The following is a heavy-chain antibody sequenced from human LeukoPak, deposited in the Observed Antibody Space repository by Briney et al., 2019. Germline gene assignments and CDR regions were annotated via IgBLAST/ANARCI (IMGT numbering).Heavy chain of an antibody. D-gene: IGHD3-22*01. CDR1: GFTFADHA. J-gene: IGHJ4*02. Sequence: GGSLRLSCAASGFTFADHAMSWVRQAPGKGLEWVSGISWNGDSTGYGDSVKGRFTISRDNAKNFLYLQMNSLRAEDTALYFCARDKVNDFYDTTAYDYWGQGTLVTVSS. V-gene: IGHV3-20*04. CDR3: ARDKVNDFYDTTAYDY. CDR2: ISWNGDST.